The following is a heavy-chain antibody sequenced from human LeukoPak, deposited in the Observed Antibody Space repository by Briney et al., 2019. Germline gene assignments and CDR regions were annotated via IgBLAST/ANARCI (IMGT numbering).Heavy chain of an antibody. CDR2: ISSSGSTI. CDR1: GFTFSDYY. D-gene: IGHD2-2*01. J-gene: IGHJ3*02. Sequence: PGGSLRLSCAASGFTFSDYYMSWIRQAPGKGLEWVSYISSSGSTIYYADSVKGRFTISRDNAKNSLYLQMNSLRAEDTAVCYCARGIASTSYDAFDIWGQGTMVTVSS. CDR3: ARGIASTSYDAFDI. V-gene: IGHV3-11*04.